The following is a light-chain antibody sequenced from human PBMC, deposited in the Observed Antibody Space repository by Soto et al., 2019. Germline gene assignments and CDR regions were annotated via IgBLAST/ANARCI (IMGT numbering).Light chain of an antibody. J-gene: IGLJ2*01. V-gene: IGLV2-14*01. CDR1: SSDVGGYNY. Sequence: QSVLTQPASVSGSPGQSITISCTGTSSDVGGYNYVSWYQQHPGKAPKLMIYEVNNRPSGVSNRFSGSKSGNTASLTISGLQAEDEADYYCSSYTTSNSFVVFGGGTKVTVL. CDR3: SSYTTSNSFVV. CDR2: EVN.